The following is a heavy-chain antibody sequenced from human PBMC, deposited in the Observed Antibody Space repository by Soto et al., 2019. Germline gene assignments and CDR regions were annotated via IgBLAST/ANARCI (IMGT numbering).Heavy chain of an antibody. V-gene: IGHV4-59*01. D-gene: IGHD1-26*01. J-gene: IGHJ4*02. CDR3: ARARSHEWEILMQYFDS. Sequence: SETLSLTCTVSGGSISIYYWSLIRQPPGKGLEWIGYTYYSGSTKYNPSLGSRVTVSVDKSKNQFSLRLTSVTAADTAVYYCARARSHEWEILMQYFDSWGKVRVVTVSS. CDR1: GGSISIYY. CDR2: TYYSGST.